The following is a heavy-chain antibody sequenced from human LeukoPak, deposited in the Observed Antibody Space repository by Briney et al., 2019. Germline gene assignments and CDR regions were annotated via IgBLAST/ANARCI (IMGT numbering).Heavy chain of an antibody. CDR2: IYTSGST. J-gene: IGHJ3*02. V-gene: IGHV4-4*07. Sequence: PSETLSLTCTVSGGSISSYYWSRIRQPAGKGLEWIGRIYTSGSTNYNPSLKSRVTMSVDTSKNQFSLKLSSVTAADTAVYYCARDFRPLEFWSGYPDAFDIWGQGTMVTVSS. CDR1: GGSISSYY. D-gene: IGHD3-3*01. CDR3: ARDFRPLEFWSGYPDAFDI.